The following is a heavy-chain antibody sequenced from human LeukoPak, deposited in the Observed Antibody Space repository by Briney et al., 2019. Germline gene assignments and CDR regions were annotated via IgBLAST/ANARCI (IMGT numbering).Heavy chain of an antibody. CDR3: ARDWRLRSRGEGYYYYMDV. V-gene: IGHV1-46*01. CDR1: GYTFISYY. Sequence: GASVKVSCKASGYTFISYYVHWVRQAPGQGLEWMGIINPSGGSTSYAQKFQGRVTMTRDTSTSTVYMELSSLRSEDTAVYYCARDWRLRSRGEGYYYYMDVWGKGTTVTVSS. D-gene: IGHD5-12*01. CDR2: INPSGGST. J-gene: IGHJ6*03.